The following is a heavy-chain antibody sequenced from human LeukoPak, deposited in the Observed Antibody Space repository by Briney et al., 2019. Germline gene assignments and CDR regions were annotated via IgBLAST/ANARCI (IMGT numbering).Heavy chain of an antibody. CDR3: AKDQSPYCGGDCSHDY. CDR2: ISGSGGST. J-gene: IGHJ4*02. Sequence: GGSLRLSCAASGFTFSSYAMSWVRQAPGKGLEWVSAISGSGGSTYYADSVKGRFTISRDNSKNTLYLQMNSLRAEDTAVYYCAKDQSPYCGGDCSHDYWGQGTLVTVSS. V-gene: IGHV3-23*01. CDR1: GFTFSSYA. D-gene: IGHD2-21*02.